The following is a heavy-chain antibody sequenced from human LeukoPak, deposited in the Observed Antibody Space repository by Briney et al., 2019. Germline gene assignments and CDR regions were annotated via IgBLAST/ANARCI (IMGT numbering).Heavy chain of an antibody. Sequence: PGGSLRLSCAASGFTFSSYAMSWVRQAPGKGLEWVSAISGGGSTYYADSVKGRFTISRDNSKNTLYLQMNSLRAEDTAVYYCAKDYDYSGNYIHWGQGTLVTVSS. V-gene: IGHV3-23*01. D-gene: IGHD3-22*01. CDR1: GFTFSSYA. CDR3: AKDYDYSGNYIH. CDR2: ISGGGST. J-gene: IGHJ4*02.